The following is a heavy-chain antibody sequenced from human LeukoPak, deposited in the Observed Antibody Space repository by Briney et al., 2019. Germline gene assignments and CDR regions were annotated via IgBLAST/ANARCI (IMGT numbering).Heavy chain of an antibody. D-gene: IGHD2-2*01. CDR1: GFTFDDYA. Sequence: PGRSLRLSCAASGFTFDDYAMHWVRQAPGKGLEWVSGISWNSGSIGYADSVKGRFTISRDNAKNSLYLQMNSLRAEDTAVYYCARGILPIVVVPAATFEPWGQGTLVTVSS. J-gene: IGHJ5*02. V-gene: IGHV3-9*01. CDR3: ARGILPIVVVPAATFEP. CDR2: ISWNSGSI.